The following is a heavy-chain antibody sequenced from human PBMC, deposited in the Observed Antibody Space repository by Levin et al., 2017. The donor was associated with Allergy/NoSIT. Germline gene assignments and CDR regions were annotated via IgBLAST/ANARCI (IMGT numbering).Heavy chain of an antibody. D-gene: IGHD6-13*01. CDR3: ARDGFVLAAAGLFDY. CDR1: GFTFSSYA. V-gene: IGHV3-30*04. J-gene: IGHJ4*02. Sequence: GGSLRLSCAASGFTFSSYAMHWVRQAPGKGLEWVAVISYDGSNKYYADSVKGRFTISRDNSKNTLYLQMNSLRAEDTAVYYCARDGFVLAAAGLFDYWGQGTLVTVSS. CDR2: ISYDGSNK.